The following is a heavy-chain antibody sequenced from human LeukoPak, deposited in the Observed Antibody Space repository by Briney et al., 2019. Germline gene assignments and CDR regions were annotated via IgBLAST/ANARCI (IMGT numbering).Heavy chain of an antibody. CDR3: ARRSYYYGSGAPKRYFDY. CDR2: INHSGST. CDR1: GGSFSGYY. D-gene: IGHD3-10*01. V-gene: IGHV4-34*01. J-gene: IGHJ4*02. Sequence: SGTLSLTCAVYGGSFSGYYWSWIRQPPGKGLEWIGEINHSGSTNYSPSLKSRVTISVDTSKNQFSLKLSSVTAADTAVYYCARRSYYYGSGAPKRYFDYWGQGTLVTVSS.